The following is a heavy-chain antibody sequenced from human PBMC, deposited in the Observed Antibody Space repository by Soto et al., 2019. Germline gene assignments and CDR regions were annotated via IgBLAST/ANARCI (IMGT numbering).Heavy chain of an antibody. CDR1: GHPLSQLS. CDR2: FDAGEGKT. D-gene: IGHD4-17*01. J-gene: IGHJ4*02. Sequence: ASVKVSCKVSGHPLSQLSMHWVRQAPGKGLEWVGGFDAGEGKTIYAQKFRDRITMTEDTSTDTAYMELSSLISEDTATYYCTTTGNDYGDFDSWGQGTLVTVSS. CDR3: TTTGNDYGDFDS. V-gene: IGHV1-24*01.